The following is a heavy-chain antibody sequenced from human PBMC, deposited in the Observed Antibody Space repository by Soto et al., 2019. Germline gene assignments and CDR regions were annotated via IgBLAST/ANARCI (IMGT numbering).Heavy chain of an antibody. CDR1: GFTFSSYA. J-gene: IGHJ5*02. Sequence: EVQLLESGGGLVQPGGSLRLSCAASGFTFSSYAMSWVRQAPGKGLEWVSAISGSGGSTYYADSVKGRFTISRDNSKNPLYLQMNSLRAEDTAVYYCAKPRIMITFGGVITPGWFDPWGQGTLVTVSS. V-gene: IGHV3-23*01. CDR2: ISGSGGST. D-gene: IGHD3-16*01. CDR3: AKPRIMITFGGVITPGWFDP.